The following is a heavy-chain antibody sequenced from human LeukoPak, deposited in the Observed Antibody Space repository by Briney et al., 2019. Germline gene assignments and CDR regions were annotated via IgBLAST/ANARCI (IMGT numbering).Heavy chain of an antibody. CDR3: ARMGGIVVVPAEVDP. Sequence: GSSVKVSCKASGGTFSSYAISWVRQAPGQGLEWMGGIIPIFGTANYAQKFQGRVTITADESTSTAYMELSSLRAEDTAVYYCARMGGIVVVPAEVDPWGQGTLVTVSS. CDR1: GGTFSSYA. D-gene: IGHD2-2*01. V-gene: IGHV1-69*01. CDR2: IIPIFGTA. J-gene: IGHJ5*02.